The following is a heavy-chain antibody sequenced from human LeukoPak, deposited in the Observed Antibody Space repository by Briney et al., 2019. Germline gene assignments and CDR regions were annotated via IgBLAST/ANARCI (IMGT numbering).Heavy chain of an antibody. CDR2: ISVYNGNT. D-gene: IGHD3-22*01. CDR1: GGTFSSYA. V-gene: IGHV1-18*01. J-gene: IGHJ4*02. Sequence: ASVKVSCKASGGTFSSYAISWVRQAPGQGLEWMGWISVYNGNTNYAQKLQGRVTMTTDTSTSTAYMELRSLRSDDTAVYYCARDRPFYDSSGYYYPFDYWGQGTLVTVSS. CDR3: ARDRPFYDSSGYYYPFDY.